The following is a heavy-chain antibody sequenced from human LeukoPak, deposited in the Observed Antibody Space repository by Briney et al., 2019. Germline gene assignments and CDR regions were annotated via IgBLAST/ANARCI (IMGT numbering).Heavy chain of an antibody. D-gene: IGHD6-13*01. V-gene: IGHV4-59*01. Sequence: SETLSLTCTVSGGSINNYYWSWIRLPPGKGLEWIGYIYYTGVTIYSPSLKSRVTISVDTSKNQFSLKLNSVTAADTAVYYCARGVYIAAAQYGYWGQGTLVTVSS. J-gene: IGHJ4*02. CDR1: GGSINNYY. CDR2: IYYTGVT. CDR3: ARGVYIAAAQYGY.